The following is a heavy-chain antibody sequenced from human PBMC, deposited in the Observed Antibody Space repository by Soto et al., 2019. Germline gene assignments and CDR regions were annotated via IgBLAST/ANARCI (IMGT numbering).Heavy chain of an antibody. CDR1: GFTFSNAW. Sequence: GGSLRLSCAASGFTFSNAWMNWVRQAPGKGLEWVGRIKSKTDGGTTDYAAPVKGRFTISRDDSKNTLYLQMNSLKTEDTAVYYCTTDPSGWYYYYYGMDVWGQGTTVTVSS. D-gene: IGHD6-19*01. J-gene: IGHJ6*02. CDR2: IKSKTDGGTT. V-gene: IGHV3-15*07. CDR3: TTDPSGWYYYYYGMDV.